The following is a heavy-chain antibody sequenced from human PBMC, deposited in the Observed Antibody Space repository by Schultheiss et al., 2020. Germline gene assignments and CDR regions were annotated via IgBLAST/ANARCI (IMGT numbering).Heavy chain of an antibody. J-gene: IGHJ4*02. D-gene: IGHD3-22*01. CDR2: IYYSGST. CDR3: AREYYYDSSGYLYYFDY. CDR1: GGSISSGGYY. Sequence: SETLSLTCTVSGGSISSGGYYWSWIRQPPGKGLEWIGYIYYSGSTNYNPSLKSRVTISVDTSKNQFSLKLSSVTAADTAVYYCAREYYYDSSGYLYYFDYWGQGTLVTVSS. V-gene: IGHV4-61*08.